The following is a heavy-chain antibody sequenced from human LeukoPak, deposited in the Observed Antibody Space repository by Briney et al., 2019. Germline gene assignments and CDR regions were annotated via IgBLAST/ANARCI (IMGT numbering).Heavy chain of an antibody. CDR3: ARNRWMDY. D-gene: IGHD1-1*01. CDR1: GYTFTDYY. Sequence: ASVKVSCKASGYTFTDYYMHWVRQAPGQGLEWMGWINPNGGTNYAQKFQGRVTMTRDTSISTAYMELTRLTSDDTAVYYCARNRWMDYWGQGTLVTVSS. J-gene: IGHJ4*02. CDR2: INPNGGT. V-gene: IGHV1-2*02.